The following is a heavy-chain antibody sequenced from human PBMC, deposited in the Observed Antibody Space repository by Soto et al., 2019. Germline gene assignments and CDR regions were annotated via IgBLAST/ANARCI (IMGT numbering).Heavy chain of an antibody. J-gene: IGHJ6*03. V-gene: IGHV5-51*01. D-gene: IGHD3-10*01. Sequence: GESLKISCKGSGYSFTSYWIGWVRQMPGKGLEWMGIIYPGDSDTRYSPSFQGQVTISADKSISTAYLQWSSLKASDTAMYYCARLGDGVRSLVYGLYGSGMWYMDVWGKGTTVTVSS. CDR1: GYSFTSYW. CDR2: IYPGDSDT. CDR3: ARLGDGVRSLVYGLYGSGMWYMDV.